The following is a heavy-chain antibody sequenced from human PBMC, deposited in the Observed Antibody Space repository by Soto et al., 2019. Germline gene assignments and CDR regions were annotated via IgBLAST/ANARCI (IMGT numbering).Heavy chain of an antibody. J-gene: IGHJ4*02. Sequence: GGSLRLSCAASGFTFSSYSMNWVRQAPGKGLEWVSYISSSSSTIYYADSVKGRFTISRDNAKNSLYLQMNSLRAEDTAVYYCARENVYYDILTAGMFDYWGQGTLVTVSS. CDR1: GFTFSSYS. CDR3: ARENVYYDILTAGMFDY. V-gene: IGHV3-48*01. D-gene: IGHD3-9*01. CDR2: ISSSSSTI.